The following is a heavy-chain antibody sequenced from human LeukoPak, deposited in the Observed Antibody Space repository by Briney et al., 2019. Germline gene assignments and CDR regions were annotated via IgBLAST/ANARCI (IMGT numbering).Heavy chain of an antibody. CDR1: GYTFTGYY. CDR2: INPNNGGT. J-gene: IGHJ4*02. Sequence: GASVKVSCKASGYTFTGYYMHWVRQAPGQGLEWMERINPNNGGTNYAQKFQGRVTMTRDTSISTAYMELSRLKSDDTAVYYCARDGDFWSGYYCDYWGQGTQVTVSS. D-gene: IGHD3-3*01. V-gene: IGHV1-2*06. CDR3: ARDGDFWSGYYCDY.